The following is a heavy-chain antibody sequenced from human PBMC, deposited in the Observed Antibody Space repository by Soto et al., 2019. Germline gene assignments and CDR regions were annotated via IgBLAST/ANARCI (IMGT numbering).Heavy chain of an antibody. D-gene: IGHD5-18*01. V-gene: IGHV3-30*04. CDR1: GFTFSIYA. Sequence: ESGGGVVQPGSSRRLSCTASGFTFSIYAMHWVRQAPGKGLEWVSIISFDGKKIDYAGSVRGRFTISRDNSQNTLYLQMDSLKTEDTAVYYCTTRARGYPNWFDPWGQGTLVTVSS. CDR2: ISFDGKKI. CDR3: TTRARGYPNWFDP. J-gene: IGHJ5*02.